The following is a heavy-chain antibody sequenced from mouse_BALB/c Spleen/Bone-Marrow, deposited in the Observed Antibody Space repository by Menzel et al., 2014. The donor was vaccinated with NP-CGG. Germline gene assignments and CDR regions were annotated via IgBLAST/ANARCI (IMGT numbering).Heavy chain of an antibody. J-gene: IGHJ3*01. CDR2: INPDSRTI. D-gene: IGHD2-4*01. CDR3: ARLYDYGWFAY. Sequence: EVQVVESGGGLMQPGGSLKLSCAASGFYFSAYWMSWVRQAPGKGLEWIGEINPDSRTINYTPSLKDKFIISRDNAKNTLFLRMSKVRSEDTALYYCARLYDYGWFAYWGQGTLVTVSA. CDR1: GFYFSAYW. V-gene: IGHV4-1*02.